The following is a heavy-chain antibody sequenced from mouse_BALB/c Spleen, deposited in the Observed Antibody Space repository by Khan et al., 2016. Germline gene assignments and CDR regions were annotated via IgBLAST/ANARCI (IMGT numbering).Heavy chain of an antibody. V-gene: IGHV2-6-4*01. CDR2: IWGGGST. D-gene: IGHD1-1*02. Sequence: QVQLKESGPGLVAPSQSLSITCTVSGFSISRYSVHWVRQPPGKGLEWLGMIWGGGSTDYNSALKSRLSLTKDNSKSQVLLKMNSLQTDDTAMYYCARSRLWPALDYWGQGTSVTVSS. CDR3: ARSRLWPALDY. CDR1: GFSISRYS. J-gene: IGHJ4*01.